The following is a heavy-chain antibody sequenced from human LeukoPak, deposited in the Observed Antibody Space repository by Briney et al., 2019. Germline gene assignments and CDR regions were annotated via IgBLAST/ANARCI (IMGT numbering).Heavy chain of an antibody. CDR3: TRVVYSSGYSQGFDV. J-gene: IGHJ3*01. V-gene: IGHV3-66*01. Sequence: GGSLRPSCAASGFTVSGNFMSWVRQAPGKGLDWVSVIYSGGSTYYADSVKGRFTISRDNSRNTLDLQMNSLRAEDTAVYYCTRVVYSSGYSQGFDVWGQGTMVTVSS. D-gene: IGHD3-22*01. CDR1: GFTVSGNF. CDR2: IYSGGST.